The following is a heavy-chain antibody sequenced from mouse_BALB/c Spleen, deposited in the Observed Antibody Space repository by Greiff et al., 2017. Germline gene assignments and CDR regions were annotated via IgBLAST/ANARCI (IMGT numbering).Heavy chain of an antibody. V-gene: IGHV1-69*02. CDR1: GYTFTSYW. CDR3: ARGGDYGSSY. J-gene: IGHJ2*01. D-gene: IGHD1-1*01. CDR2: IDPSDSYT. Sequence: QVQLQQSGAELVKPGASVKLSCKASGYTFTSYWMHWVKQRPGQGLEWIGEIDPSDSYTNYNQKFKGKATLTVDKSSSTAYMQLSSLTSEDSAVYYCARGGDYGSSYWGQGTTLTVSS.